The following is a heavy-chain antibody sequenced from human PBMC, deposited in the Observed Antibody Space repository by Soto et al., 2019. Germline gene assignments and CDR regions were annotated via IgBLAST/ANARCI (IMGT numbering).Heavy chain of an antibody. D-gene: IGHD3-22*01. J-gene: IGHJ4*02. CDR1: GFTFSNYA. CDR2: ISYDENNK. Sequence: QVQLVESGGGVVQPGRSLRLSCAASGFTFSNYAMHWVRQAQGKGLEWVAVISYDENNKDYADSVKGRFTISRDNSKNTLYLQMNSLRAEDTAVYYCARPYYYDSSGYYEYFDYWGQGTLVTVSS. CDR3: ARPYYYDSSGYYEYFDY. V-gene: IGHV3-30-3*01.